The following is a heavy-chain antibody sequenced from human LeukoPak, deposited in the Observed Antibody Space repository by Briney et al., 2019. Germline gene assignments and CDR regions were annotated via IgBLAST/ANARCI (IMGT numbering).Heavy chain of an antibody. CDR2: INSDGSST. Sequence: GGSLRLSCAASGFTFSKHWMHWVRQVPGKGLVWVSRINSDGSSTSYADSVKGRFTISRDNAKNTLYLQMNSLRAEDTAVYYCAKDRTAGYDGLVDYWGQGTLVTVSS. J-gene: IGHJ4*02. CDR3: AKDRTAGYDGLVDY. D-gene: IGHD5-12*01. CDR1: GFTFSKHW. V-gene: IGHV3-74*01.